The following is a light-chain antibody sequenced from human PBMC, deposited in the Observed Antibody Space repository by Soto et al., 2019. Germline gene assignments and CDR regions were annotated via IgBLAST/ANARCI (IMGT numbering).Light chain of an antibody. CDR2: EVS. J-gene: IGLJ2*01. CDR1: SSDVGGYNY. V-gene: IGLV2-8*01. CDR3: SSYAGSNNLGV. Sequence: QSALTQPPSASGSPGQSVTISCTGTSSDVGGYNYVSWYQQHPGKAPKLMIYEVSKRPSGVPDRFSGSKSGNTASLTVSGLQAEDEAHYHCSSYAGSNNLGVFGGGTKLTVL.